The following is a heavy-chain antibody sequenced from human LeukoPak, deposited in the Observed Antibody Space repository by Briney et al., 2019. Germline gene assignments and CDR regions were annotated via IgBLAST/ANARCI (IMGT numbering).Heavy chain of an antibody. D-gene: IGHD1-1*01. J-gene: IGHJ4*02. CDR3: ARQGTTGTYEVDY. CDR1: GYTFTSYD. V-gene: IGHV1-18*01. CDR2: ISAYNGNT. Sequence: VASVKVSCKASGYTFTSYDINWVRQAPGQGLEWMGWISAYNGNTNYAQKLQGRVTMTTDTSTSTGYMELRSLRSDDTAVYYCARQGTTGTYEVDYWGQGTLVTVSS.